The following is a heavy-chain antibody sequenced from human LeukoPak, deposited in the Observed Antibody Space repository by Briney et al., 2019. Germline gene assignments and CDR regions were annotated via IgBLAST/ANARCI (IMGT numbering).Heavy chain of an antibody. CDR3: AKPLARPALGATANSDY. D-gene: IGHD1-26*01. Sequence: GGSLRLSCAASGFTFSSYAMSWVRQAPGKGLEWVSAISGSGGSTYYADSVKGRFTISRDNSKNTLYLQMNSLRAEDTAVYYCAKPLARPALGATANSDYWGQGTLVTVSS. V-gene: IGHV3-23*01. CDR2: ISGSGGST. CDR1: GFTFSSYA. J-gene: IGHJ4*02.